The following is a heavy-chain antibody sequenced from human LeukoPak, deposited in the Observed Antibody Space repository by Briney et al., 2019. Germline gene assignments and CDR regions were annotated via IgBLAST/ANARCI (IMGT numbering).Heavy chain of an antibody. D-gene: IGHD1-26*01. V-gene: IGHV4-34*01. CDR3: ARHGRVGAVKLDI. J-gene: IGHJ3*02. CDR2: INHSGRT. Sequence: PSETLSLTCAVYGGSFSGDYWSWIRQPPGKGLEWIGEINHSGRTNYKPSLKSRVTISVDTSKNQFSLKLSSVTAADTAVYYCARHGRVGAVKLDIWGQGTMVTVSS. CDR1: GGSFSGDY.